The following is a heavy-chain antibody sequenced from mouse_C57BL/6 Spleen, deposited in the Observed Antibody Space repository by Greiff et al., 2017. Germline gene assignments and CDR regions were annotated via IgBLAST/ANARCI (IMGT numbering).Heavy chain of an antibody. V-gene: IGHV7-3*01. CDR3: ARYNSRNAMDY. CDR1: GFTFTDYY. J-gene: IGHJ4*01. CDR2: IRNKANGYTT. Sequence: EVMLVESGGGLVQPGGSLSLSCAASGFTFTDYYMSWVRQPPGKALEWLGFIRNKANGYTTEYSASVKGRFTISRDNSQSILYLQMNALRAEDSATYYCARYNSRNAMDYWGQGTSVTVSS.